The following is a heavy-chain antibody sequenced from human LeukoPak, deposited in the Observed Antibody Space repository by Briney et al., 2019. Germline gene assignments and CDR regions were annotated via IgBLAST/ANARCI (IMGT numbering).Heavy chain of an antibody. J-gene: IGHJ4*02. CDR3: ARLTYTYGYVNY. Sequence: PSETLSLTCTVSGDSITSTYYWGWIRQPPGKGLEWIGSIHYTGSTSYNPSLKSRVTISVQTSKNQFSLKLSSVTAADTAVYYCARLTYTYGYVNYWGQGTLVTVSS. V-gene: IGHV4-39*01. CDR2: IHYTGST. D-gene: IGHD5-18*01. CDR1: GDSITSTYY.